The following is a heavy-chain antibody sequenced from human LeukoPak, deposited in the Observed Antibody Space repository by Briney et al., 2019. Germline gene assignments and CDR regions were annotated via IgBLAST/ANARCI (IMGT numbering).Heavy chain of an antibody. Sequence: PSETLSLTCTVSGGSISSYYWSWIRQPPGKGLEWIGYIYYSGSTNYNPSLKSRVTISVDTSKNQFSLKLSSVTAADTAVYYCARGGVYKNWFDPWGQGTLVTVSS. J-gene: IGHJ5*02. D-gene: IGHD2-8*02. CDR1: GGSISSYY. CDR2: IYYSGST. V-gene: IGHV4-59*08. CDR3: ARGGVYKNWFDP.